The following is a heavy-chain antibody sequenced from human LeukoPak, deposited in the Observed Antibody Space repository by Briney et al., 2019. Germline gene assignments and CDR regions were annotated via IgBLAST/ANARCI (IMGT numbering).Heavy chain of an antibody. CDR2: IYYSGST. Sequence: KASETLSLTCAVYGGSFSGYYWSWIRQPPGKGLEWIGYIYYSGSTYYNPSLKSRVTISVDTSKDQFSLKLSSVTAADTAVYYCARGSSTYYDSSGYAHFDYWGQGTLVTVSS. D-gene: IGHD3-22*01. J-gene: IGHJ4*02. CDR3: ARGSSTYYDSSGYAHFDY. CDR1: GGSFSGYY. V-gene: IGHV4-30-4*08.